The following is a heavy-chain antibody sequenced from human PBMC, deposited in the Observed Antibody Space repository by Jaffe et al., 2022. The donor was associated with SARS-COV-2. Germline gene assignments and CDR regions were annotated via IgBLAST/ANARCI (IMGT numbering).Heavy chain of an antibody. CDR3: ARRYDSNEPRGFLNWFDP. CDR2: IYYSGST. D-gene: IGHD4-4*01. J-gene: IGHJ5*02. V-gene: IGHV4-39*01. Sequence: QLQLQESGPGLVKPSETLSLTCTVSGGSISSSSYYWGWIRQPPGKGLEWIGSIYYSGSTYYNPSLKSRVTISVDTSKNQFSLKLSSVTAADTAVYYCARRYDSNEPRGFLNWFDPWGQGTLVTVSS. CDR1: GGSISSSSYY.